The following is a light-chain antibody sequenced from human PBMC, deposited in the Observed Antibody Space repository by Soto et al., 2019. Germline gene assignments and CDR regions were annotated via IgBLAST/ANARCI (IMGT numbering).Light chain of an antibody. V-gene: IGLV2-8*01. CDR2: EVS. CDR3: TSYGGPEVHYV. Sequence: QSVLTQPPSASGSPGQSVTISCTGTSSDVGYYNYVSWYQQYPGKAPKLLIYEVSKRPSGVPDRFSGSKSGNTASLTVSGPRAAGEAVLSCTSYGGPEVHYVFGTGPKVTVL. CDR1: SSDVGYYNY. J-gene: IGLJ1*01.